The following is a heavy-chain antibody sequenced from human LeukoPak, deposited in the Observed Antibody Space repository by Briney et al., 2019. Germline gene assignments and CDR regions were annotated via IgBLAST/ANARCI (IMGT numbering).Heavy chain of an antibody. V-gene: IGHV4-34*01. CDR2: INHSGST. J-gene: IGHJ4*02. CDR3: ARGVGSGCTDY. Sequence: PSETLSLTCAVYGGSFSGYYWSWIRQPPGKGLEWIGEINHSGSTNYNPSLKSRVTISVDTSKNQFSLKLISVTAADTAVYYCARGVGSGCTDYWGQGALVTVSS. CDR1: GGSFSGYY. D-gene: IGHD2-15*01.